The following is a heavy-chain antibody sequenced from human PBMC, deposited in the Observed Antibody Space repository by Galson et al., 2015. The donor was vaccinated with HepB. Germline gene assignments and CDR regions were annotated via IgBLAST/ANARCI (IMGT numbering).Heavy chain of an antibody. CDR1: GFTFSNAW. D-gene: IGHD3-22*01. V-gene: IGHV3-15*07. CDR3: TTENYYYDSSGYYFAFDI. CDR2: IKSKTDGGTT. J-gene: IGHJ3*02. Sequence: LRLSCAASGFTFSNAWMNWVRQAPGKGLEWVGRIKSKTDGGTTDYAAPVKGRFTISRDDSKNTLYLQMNSLKTEDTAVYYCTTENYYYDSSGYYFAFDIWGQGTMVTVSS.